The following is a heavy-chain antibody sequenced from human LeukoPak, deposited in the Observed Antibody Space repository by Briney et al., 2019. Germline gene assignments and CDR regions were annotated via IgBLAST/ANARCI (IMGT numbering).Heavy chain of an antibody. J-gene: IGHJ4*02. CDR2: IYPGDSDT. CDR1: GYSFTTYW. D-gene: IGHD3-3*01. CDR3: ARQSGHTTDY. V-gene: IGHV5-51*01. Sequence: GESLKISCTVTGYSFTTYWIGWVRQMPGKGLDWMGIIYPGDSDTKYSPSYQGQVTISADKSINAAYLQWSSLKASDTAMYYCARQSGHTTDYWGQGTLVAVSS.